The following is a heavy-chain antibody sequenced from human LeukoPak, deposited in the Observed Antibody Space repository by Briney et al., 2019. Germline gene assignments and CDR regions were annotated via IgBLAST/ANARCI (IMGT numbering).Heavy chain of an antibody. Sequence: GGSLRLSCAASGFTFSNYWMSWVRQAPGKGLEWVANIRQDGSEKYYVDSMRGRFTISRDNAKNSLYLQMSSLRAEDTAVYYCAKYYYDSSGYYSPIDYWGQGTLVTVSS. V-gene: IGHV3-7*01. CDR3: AKYYYDSSGYYSPIDY. CDR2: IRQDGSEK. CDR1: GFTFSNYW. J-gene: IGHJ4*02. D-gene: IGHD3-22*01.